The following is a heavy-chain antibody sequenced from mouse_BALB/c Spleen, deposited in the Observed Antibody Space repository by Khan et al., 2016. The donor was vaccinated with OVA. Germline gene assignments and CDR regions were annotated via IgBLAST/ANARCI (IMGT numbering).Heavy chain of an antibody. CDR3: ARSAYGNFAY. CDR1: GFTFSTYA. CDR2: INSDGDYT. J-gene: IGHJ3*01. D-gene: IGHD2-1*01. Sequence: EVELVESGGGLVKPGGSLKLSCAASGFTFSTYAMSWVRQTPEQRLEWVATINSDGDYTYYPDNVTGRFTISRANAKNTLYLQMGSLRSEDTAMYYCARSAYGNFAYWGQGTLVTVSA. V-gene: IGHV5-9-3*01.